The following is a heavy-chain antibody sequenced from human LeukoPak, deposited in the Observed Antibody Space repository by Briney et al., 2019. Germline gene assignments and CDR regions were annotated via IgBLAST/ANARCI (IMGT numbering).Heavy chain of an antibody. CDR1: GFTFSSYA. J-gene: IGHJ4*02. Sequence: GGSLRLSCAASGFTFSSYAMSWVRQAPGKGLEWVSAISGSGSSTYYAASVKGRFTISRDNSKNTLYLQMNSLRAEDTAVYYCAKDAYYDFWSGYPPHYWGQGTLVTVSP. CDR2: ISGSGSST. CDR3: AKDAYYDFWSGYPPHY. V-gene: IGHV3-23*01. D-gene: IGHD3-3*01.